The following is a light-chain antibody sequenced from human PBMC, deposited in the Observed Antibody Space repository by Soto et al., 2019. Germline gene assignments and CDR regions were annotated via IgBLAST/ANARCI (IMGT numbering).Light chain of an antibody. CDR3: QQYSTYWT. V-gene: IGKV1-5*01. Sequence: DIQMTQSPSTLSASVGDSVNITCRASQTISSWLAWYQQKPGKAPKVLIYDASTLENGVPSRFSGSGSGTEFILTISSLQPDDSATYYCQQYSTYWTVGLGTKVDIK. CDR1: QTISSW. CDR2: DAS. J-gene: IGKJ1*01.